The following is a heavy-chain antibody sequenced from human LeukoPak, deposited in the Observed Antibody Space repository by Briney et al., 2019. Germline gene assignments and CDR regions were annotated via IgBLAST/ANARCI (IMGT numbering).Heavy chain of an antibody. Sequence: GGSLRLSCATSGFTFSTSDMHWFRQAPGKGLESVGFIRGSGATQYAASVRGRFTISRDDSKSIAYLQMNSLKTEDTAVYYCSRDKFYVWFDPWGQGTLVTVSS. CDR3: SRDKFYVWFDP. CDR1: GFTFSTSD. J-gene: IGHJ5*02. CDR2: IRGSGAT. D-gene: IGHD3-16*01. V-gene: IGHV3-49*03.